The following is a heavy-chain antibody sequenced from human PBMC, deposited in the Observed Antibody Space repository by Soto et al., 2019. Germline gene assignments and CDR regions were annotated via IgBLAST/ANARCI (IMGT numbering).Heavy chain of an antibody. V-gene: IGHV1-18*04. CDR3: ARDSRPVIPFPKDWDY. CDR2: ISAYNGNT. Sequence: QVQLVQSGAEVKKPGDSVKVSCKASGYTFTSYGISWVRQAPGQGLEWMGWISAYNGNTNYAQKLQGRVTMTTDTSTSTAYMELRSLRSDDTAVYYCARDSRPVIPFPKDWDYWGQVTLVTVSS. D-gene: IGHD2-21*01. J-gene: IGHJ4*02. CDR1: GYTFTSYG.